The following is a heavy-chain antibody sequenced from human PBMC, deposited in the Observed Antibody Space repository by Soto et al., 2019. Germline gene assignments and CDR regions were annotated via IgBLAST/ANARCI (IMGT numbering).Heavy chain of an antibody. CDR3: ARSETGYSRFDY. Sequence: QVQLVQSGAEVKNPGASVKVSCRASGYTFTGNAIHWIRQAPGQRLEWIGKIDPGNGNTKYSQNFQGRVTITRDTSARAAYMELNTLGSEDTSIYSCARSETGYSRFDYWGQGTLVTVSS. V-gene: IGHV1-3*01. D-gene: IGHD3-9*01. J-gene: IGHJ4*02. CDR2: IDPGNGNT. CDR1: GYTFTGNA.